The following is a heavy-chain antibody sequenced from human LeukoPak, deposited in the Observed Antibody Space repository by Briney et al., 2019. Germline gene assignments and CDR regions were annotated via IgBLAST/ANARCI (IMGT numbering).Heavy chain of an antibody. V-gene: IGHV4-39*01. CDR3: ARLISSITMIVVVIYSWFDP. CDR1: GGSISSSSYY. J-gene: IGHJ5*02. Sequence: PSETLSLTCTVSGGSISSSSYYWGWIRQPPGKGLEWIGSIYYSGSTYYNPSLKSRVTISVDTSKNQFSLKLSSVTAADTAVYYCARLISSITMIVVVIYSWFDPWGQGTLVTVSS. CDR2: IYYSGST. D-gene: IGHD3-22*01.